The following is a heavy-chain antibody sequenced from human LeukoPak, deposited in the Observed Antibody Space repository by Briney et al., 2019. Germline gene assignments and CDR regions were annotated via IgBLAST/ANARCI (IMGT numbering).Heavy chain of an antibody. CDR1: GFTFSAYA. D-gene: IGHD3-10*01. J-gene: IGHJ4*02. CDR2: ISGSGDST. V-gene: IGHV3-23*01. Sequence: GGSLRLSCAASGFTFSAYAITWVRQAPGKGLEWVSAISGSGDSTYYADSVKGRFTIPGDNSKNTLYLQMNSLRAEDTAGYYCAKSRSSLVRGVLDYWGQGTLVTVSS. CDR3: AKSRSSLVRGVLDY.